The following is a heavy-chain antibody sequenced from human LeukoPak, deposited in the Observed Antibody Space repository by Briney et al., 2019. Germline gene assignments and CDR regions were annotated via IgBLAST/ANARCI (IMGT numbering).Heavy chain of an antibody. J-gene: IGHJ4*02. V-gene: IGHV1-24*01. CDR3: AIDLHLFRTRPDFDF. D-gene: IGHD3-10*01. CDR2: FDSEDADT. Sequence: ASVKASCKVSGHILTELSMHWVRQAPGQGLEWMGGFDSEDADTIYAHKFQGRVTMTEDTSTDTAYMELSSLRSEDTAVYYCAIDLHLFRTRPDFDFWGQGTLVTVSS. CDR1: GHILTELS.